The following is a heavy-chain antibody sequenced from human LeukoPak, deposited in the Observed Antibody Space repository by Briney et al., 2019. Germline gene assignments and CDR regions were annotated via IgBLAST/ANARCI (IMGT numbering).Heavy chain of an antibody. J-gene: IGHJ6*03. CDR1: GFTFSSYW. CDR3: ARDPPGGLSSRDYMDV. Sequence: GGSLTLSCAASGFTFSSYWMHWVRQAPGKGLVWVSRINSDGSSTSYADSVKGRFTISRDNAKNTLYLQMNSLRADDTAVYYCARDPPGGLSSRDYMDVWGKGTTVTVSS. CDR2: INSDGSST. D-gene: IGHD3-10*01. V-gene: IGHV3-74*01.